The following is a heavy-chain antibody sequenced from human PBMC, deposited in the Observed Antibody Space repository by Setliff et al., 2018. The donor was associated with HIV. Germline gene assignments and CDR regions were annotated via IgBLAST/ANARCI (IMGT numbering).Heavy chain of an antibody. CDR3: TTDLYDRSGYFQHNAFDI. J-gene: IGHJ3*02. D-gene: IGHD3-22*01. V-gene: IGHV1-46*01. Sequence: ASVKVSCKASGYTFTSYYMHWVRQAPGQGLEWMGIINPSGGSTSYAQKFQGRVTMTRDTSTSTVYMELNSLETEDTAMYYCTTDLYDRSGYFQHNAFDIWGQGTMVTVSS. CDR2: INPSGGST. CDR1: GYTFTSYY.